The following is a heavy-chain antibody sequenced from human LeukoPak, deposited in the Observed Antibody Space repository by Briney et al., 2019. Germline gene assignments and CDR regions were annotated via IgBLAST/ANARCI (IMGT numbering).Heavy chain of an antibody. V-gene: IGHV1-2*02. D-gene: IGHD3-3*01. CDR2: INPNSGGT. Sequence: AASVKVSCKASGYTFTGYYMHWVRQAPGQGLEWMGWINPNSGGTNYAQKFQGRVTMTRDTSISTAYVELSRLRSDDTAVYYCAREDLLRFLVDYWGQGTLVTVSS. J-gene: IGHJ4*02. CDR1: GYTFTGYY. CDR3: AREDLLRFLVDY.